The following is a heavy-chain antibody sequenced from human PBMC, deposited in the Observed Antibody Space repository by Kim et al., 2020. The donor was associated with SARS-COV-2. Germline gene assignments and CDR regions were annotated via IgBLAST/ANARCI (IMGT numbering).Heavy chain of an antibody. D-gene: IGHD4-17*01. CDR3: ARSYLGDYLTFSLF. Sequence: SQKFQGRVNITRDTSASTAYMELSSLRSEDTAVYYCARSYLGDYLTFSLFWGQGTLVTVSS. V-gene: IGHV1-3*01. J-gene: IGHJ4*02.